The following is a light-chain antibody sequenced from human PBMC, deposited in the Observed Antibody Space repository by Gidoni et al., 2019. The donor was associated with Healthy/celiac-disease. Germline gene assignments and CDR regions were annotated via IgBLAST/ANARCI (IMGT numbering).Light chain of an antibody. J-gene: IGLJ1*01. CDR1: SSDVGGYNY. Sequence: QSALTQPDSVSGSPGQSITISCTGTSSDVGGYNYVSWYQQHPGKAPKLMIYDVSNRPSGVSNRFSGSKYGNTASLTISGLQAEDEADYYCSSYTSSSTLYVFGTGTKVTVL. CDR3: SSYTSSSTLYV. CDR2: DVS. V-gene: IGLV2-14*01.